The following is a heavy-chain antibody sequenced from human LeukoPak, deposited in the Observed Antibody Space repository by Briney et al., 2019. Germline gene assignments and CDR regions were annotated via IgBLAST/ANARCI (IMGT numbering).Heavy chain of an antibody. CDR3: ARGGVFSSSWFAYFDY. CDR1: GDTFTNYW. V-gene: IGHV5-51*01. CDR2: IYPGDSDT. J-gene: IGHJ4*02. Sequence: GESLKISCKASGDTFTNYWIAWVRKMPGKGLEWMGIIYPGDSDTRYSPSVEGQVTISVDKSISTAFLQWSSLKASDTAMYYCARGGVFSSSWFAYFDYWGQGTLVTVSS. D-gene: IGHD6-13*01.